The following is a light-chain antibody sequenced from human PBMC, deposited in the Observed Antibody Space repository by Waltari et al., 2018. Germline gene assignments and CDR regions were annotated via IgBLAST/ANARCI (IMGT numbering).Light chain of an antibody. Sequence: AIQLTQSPSSLSASVGDRVPIPCRASQGISSALAWYQQKPGKAPKLLIYDASSLESGVPSRFSGSGSGTDFTLTISSLQPEDFATYYCQQFNSYPFTFGQGTRLEIK. CDR2: DAS. CDR3: QQFNSYPFT. CDR1: QGISSA. J-gene: IGKJ5*01. V-gene: IGKV1-13*02.